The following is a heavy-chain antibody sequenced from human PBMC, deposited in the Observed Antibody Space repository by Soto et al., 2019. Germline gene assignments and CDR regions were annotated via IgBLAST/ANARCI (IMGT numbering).Heavy chain of an antibody. Sequence: QITLKESGPTLVKPTQTLTLTCTFSGFSLSNSGVGVGWIRQPPGKALEWLALIYWDDDKRYSPSLKSRLTITKDTSKNQVVLTMTNMDPVNTATYYCAHGIVTSPIVVVTAAFDYWGQGTLVTVSS. CDR2: IYWDDDK. D-gene: IGHD2-2*01. CDR3: AHGIVTSPIVVVTAAFDY. CDR1: GFSLSNSGVG. J-gene: IGHJ4*02. V-gene: IGHV2-5*02.